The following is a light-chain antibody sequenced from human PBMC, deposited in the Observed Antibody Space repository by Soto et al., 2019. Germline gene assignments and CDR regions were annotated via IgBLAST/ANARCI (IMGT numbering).Light chain of an antibody. V-gene: IGLV2-23*02. CDR2: EVT. CDR1: SRDVETYNL. J-gene: IGLJ1*01. CDR3: CSYAGDNTFPYV. Sequence: QSVLTQPASVSGSPGQSITISCTGTSRDVETYNLVSWYQQHPGKAPKLLIYEVTKRPSGLSDRFSGSKSGNTASLTISGLQAEDEADYYCCSYAGDNTFPYVFGTGTKVTVL.